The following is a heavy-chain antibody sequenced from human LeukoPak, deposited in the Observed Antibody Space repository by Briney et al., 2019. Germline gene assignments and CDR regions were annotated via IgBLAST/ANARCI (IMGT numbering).Heavy chain of an antibody. CDR1: GFTFSSYR. J-gene: IGHJ5*02. V-gene: IGHV3-21*01. CDR3: ARVRYSSSWPYNWFDP. Sequence: PGGPLRLSCAASGFTFSSYRMNWVRQAPGKGLEWVSSISSSSSYIYYADSVKGRFTISRDNAKNSLYLQMNSLRAEDTAVYYCARVRYSSSWPYNWFDPWGQGTLVTVSS. D-gene: IGHD6-13*01. CDR2: ISSSSSYI.